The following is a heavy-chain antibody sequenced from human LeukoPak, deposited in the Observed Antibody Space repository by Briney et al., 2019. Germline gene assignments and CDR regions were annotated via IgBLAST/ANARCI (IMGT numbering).Heavy chain of an antibody. J-gene: IGHJ4*02. CDR1: GFTFSNSA. CDR2: ISGSGDNT. CDR3: AKNRGISSGFFDY. D-gene: IGHD2-21*01. V-gene: IGHV3-23*01. Sequence: GGSLRLSCAASGFTFSNSAMSWVRQAPGKGLEWVSIISGSGDNTYYTDSVKGRFTISRDNSRNTLYLQMNSLRAEDTAIYYCAKNRGISSGFFDYSGQGSLVTVSS.